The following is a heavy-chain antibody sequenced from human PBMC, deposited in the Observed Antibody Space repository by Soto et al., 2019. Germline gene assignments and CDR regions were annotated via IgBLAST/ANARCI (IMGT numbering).Heavy chain of an antibody. Sequence: EVQLLESGGGLVQPGGSLRLSCAASGFTFSSYAMSWVRQAPGKGLEWVSDISGSGGSTYYADSVKGRFTISRDNSKKPLYLQMNSLSAEDTAVYYCAKTKGYFDIWTGYPTFDPWVQGSLVTVSS. D-gene: IGHD3-9*01. CDR2: ISGSGGST. CDR1: GFTFSSYA. CDR3: AKTKGYFDIWTGYPTFDP. J-gene: IGHJ5*02. V-gene: IGHV3-23*01.